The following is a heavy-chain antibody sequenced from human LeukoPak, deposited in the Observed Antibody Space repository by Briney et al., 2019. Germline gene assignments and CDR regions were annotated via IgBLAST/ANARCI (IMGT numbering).Heavy chain of an antibody. D-gene: IGHD6-13*01. CDR3: ARDDKSLSRIAAAGTYDY. CDR2: INPNSGGT. J-gene: IGHJ4*02. V-gene: IGHV1-2*06. Sequence: ASVKVSCKASGYTFTGYYMHWVRQAPGQGLEWMGRINPNSGGTSYAQKFQGRVTMTRDTSISTAYMELSRLRSDDTAVYYCARDDKSLSRIAAAGTYDYWGQGTLVTVSS. CDR1: GYTFTGYY.